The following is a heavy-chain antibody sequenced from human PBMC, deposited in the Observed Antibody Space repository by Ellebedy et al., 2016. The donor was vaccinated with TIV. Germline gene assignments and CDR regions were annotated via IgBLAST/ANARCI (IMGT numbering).Heavy chain of an antibody. Sequence: ASVKVSCKASGGTFSSYAISWVRQAPGQGLEWMGGIIPIFGTANYAQKFQGRVTITADESTSTAYMELRSLRSDDTAVYYCARDNGDYVPVDYWGQGTLVTVSS. CDR3: ARDNGDYVPVDY. V-gene: IGHV1-69*13. CDR2: IIPIFGTA. CDR1: GGTFSSYA. D-gene: IGHD4-17*01. J-gene: IGHJ4*02.